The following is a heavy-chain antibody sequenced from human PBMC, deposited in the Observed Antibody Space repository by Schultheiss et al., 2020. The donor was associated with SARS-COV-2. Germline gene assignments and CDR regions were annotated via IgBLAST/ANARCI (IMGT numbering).Heavy chain of an antibody. D-gene: IGHD6-19*01. CDR2: INHSGST. CDR3: ARSYSSGWVDFDY. CDR1: GGSFSGYY. J-gene: IGHJ4*02. Sequence: SETLSLTCAVYGGSFSGYYWSWIRQPPGKGLEWIGEINHSGSTNYNPSLKSRVTISVDTSKNQFSLKLSSVTAADTAVYFCARSYSSGWVDFDYWGQGTPVTVSS. V-gene: IGHV4-34*01.